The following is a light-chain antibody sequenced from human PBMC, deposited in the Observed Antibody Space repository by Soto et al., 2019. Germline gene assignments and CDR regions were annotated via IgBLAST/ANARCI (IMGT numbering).Light chain of an antibody. CDR1: QSVSSN. V-gene: IGKV3-15*01. J-gene: IGKJ4*01. CDR2: GAS. Sequence: IVLTQFPATLSFSPGERATLSCRASQSVSSNLAWYQQKPGQAPRLLIYGASTRATGIPARFSGSGSGTEFTLTISSLQSEDFAVYYCQQYNNWPLTFGGGTKVDIK. CDR3: QQYNNWPLT.